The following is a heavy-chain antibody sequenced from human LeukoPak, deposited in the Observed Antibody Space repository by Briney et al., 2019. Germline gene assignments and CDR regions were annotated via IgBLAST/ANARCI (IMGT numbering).Heavy chain of an antibody. J-gene: IGHJ4*02. CDR3: ARDQYYYGSGSRLFDY. CDR1: GGSFSGYY. V-gene: IGHV4-34*01. D-gene: IGHD3-10*01. CDR2: INQSGST. Sequence: SETLSLTCAVYGGSFSGYYWSWIRQPPGKGLEWIGEINQSGSTNYNPSLKSRVSISVDTSKNQFSLKLSSVTAADTAVYYCARDQYYYGSGSRLFDYWGQGTLVTVSS.